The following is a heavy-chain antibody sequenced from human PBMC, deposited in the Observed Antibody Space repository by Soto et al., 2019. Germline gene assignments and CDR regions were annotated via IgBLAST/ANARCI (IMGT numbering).Heavy chain of an antibody. J-gene: IGHJ4*02. CDR3: ARGPLYYDILTG. CDR1: GGSFSGYY. Sequence: SETLSLTCAVYGGSFSGYYWSWIRQPPGKGLEWIGEINHSGSTNYNPSLKSRVTISVDTSKNQFSLKLSSVTAADTAVYYCARGPLYYDILTGWGQGTLVTV. D-gene: IGHD3-9*01. V-gene: IGHV4-34*01. CDR2: INHSGST.